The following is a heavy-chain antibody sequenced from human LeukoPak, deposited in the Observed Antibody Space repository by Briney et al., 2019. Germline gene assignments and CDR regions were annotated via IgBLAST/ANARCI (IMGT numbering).Heavy chain of an antibody. D-gene: IGHD6-19*01. V-gene: IGHV3-43*01. CDR1: GFTFGDYT. Sequence: GGSLRLSCAASGFTFGDYTMHWVRQAPGKGLEWVSLISWDGGGTYYADSVKGRFTISRDNSKNSLYLQMKSLRTDDTALYYCGKDNSACGWHGPFDYWGQGTLVTVSS. J-gene: IGHJ4*02. CDR2: ISWDGGGT. CDR3: GKDNSACGWHGPFDY.